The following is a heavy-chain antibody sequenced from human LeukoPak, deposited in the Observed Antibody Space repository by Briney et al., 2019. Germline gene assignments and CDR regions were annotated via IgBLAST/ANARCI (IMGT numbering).Heavy chain of an antibody. CDR2: IKQDGSGE. V-gene: IGHV3-7*01. Sequence: GGSLRLSCVASGFTFSSYWMSWVRQAPGKGLEWVAKIKQDGSGEYYLDSVKGRFTISRDNAKNSLYLQMDSLRAEDTAVYFCTTGYSSGWYNEGNYWGQGTLVTVSS. D-gene: IGHD6-19*01. CDR3: TTGYSSGWYNEGNY. CDR1: GFTFSSYW. J-gene: IGHJ4*02.